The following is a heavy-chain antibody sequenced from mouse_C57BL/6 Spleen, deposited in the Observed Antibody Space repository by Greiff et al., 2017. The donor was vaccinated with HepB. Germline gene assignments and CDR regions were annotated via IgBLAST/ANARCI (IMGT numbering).Heavy chain of an antibody. D-gene: IGHD2-2*01. CDR2: IDPNSGGT. CDR3: ARWGGYEEDYYAMDY. V-gene: IGHV1-72*01. Sequence: VQLQQSGAELVKPGASVKLSCKASGYTFTSYWMHWVKQRPGRGLEWIGRIDPNSGGTTYNEKFKSKATLTVDKPSSTAYMQLSSLTSADSAVYCCARWGGYEEDYYAMDYWGQGTSVTVAS. CDR1: GYTFTSYW. J-gene: IGHJ4*01.